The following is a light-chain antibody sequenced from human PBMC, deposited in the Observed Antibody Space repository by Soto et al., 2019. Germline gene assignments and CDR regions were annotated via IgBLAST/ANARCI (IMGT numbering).Light chain of an antibody. CDR1: SSNIGSNT. CDR3: ASWDDSLKGYV. Sequence: QSVLTQPPSASGTPGQRVTISSSGGSSNIGSNTVNWYQQLPGTAPKLLIYTNNQRPSGVPDRFSGSKSGTSASLAISGLQSEDEAVYYCASWDDSLKGYVFGTGTKLTVL. CDR2: TNN. V-gene: IGLV1-44*01. J-gene: IGLJ1*01.